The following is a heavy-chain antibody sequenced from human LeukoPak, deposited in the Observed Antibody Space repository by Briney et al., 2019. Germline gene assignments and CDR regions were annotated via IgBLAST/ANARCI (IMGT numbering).Heavy chain of an antibody. CDR3: ARLTYYYDSSGMDV. Sequence: SETLSLTCTVSGGSISSSSYYWGWIRQPPGTGLEWIGSIYYSGSTYYNPSLKGRVTISVDTSKNQFSLKLSSVTAADTAVYYCARLTYYYDSSGMDVWGQGTTVTVSS. D-gene: IGHD3-22*01. V-gene: IGHV4-39*01. J-gene: IGHJ6*02. CDR1: GGSISSSSYY. CDR2: IYYSGST.